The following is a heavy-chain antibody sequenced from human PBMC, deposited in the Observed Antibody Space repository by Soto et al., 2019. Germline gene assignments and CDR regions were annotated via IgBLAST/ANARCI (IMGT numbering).Heavy chain of an antibody. CDR2: ISWNSGSI. CDR1: GFTFDDYA. CDR3: AKDKRYYDFWSGYYSDDAFDI. Sequence: EVQLVESGGGLVQPGRSLRLSCAASGFTFDDYAMHWVRQAPGKGLEWVSGISWNSGSIDYADSVKGRFTISRDNAKNSLSLQMNSLRTEDTALYYCAKDKRYYDFWSGYYSDDAFDIWGQGTMVTVSS. V-gene: IGHV3-9*01. J-gene: IGHJ3*02. D-gene: IGHD3-3*01.